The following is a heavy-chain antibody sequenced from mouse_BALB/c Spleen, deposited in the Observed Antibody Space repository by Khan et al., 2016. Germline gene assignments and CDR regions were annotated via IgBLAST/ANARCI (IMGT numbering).Heavy chain of an antibody. D-gene: IGHD2-14*01. Sequence: QVQLQQPGAELVRPGSSVKISCKASGFAFSSYWMNWVKQRPGQGLEWIGQIYPGDGDTNYNGKFKGKATLTADKSSSTAYMQLSSLTSEYSAVYFCARGTPFANWGQGTLVTVSA. J-gene: IGHJ3*01. CDR3: ARGTPFAN. V-gene: IGHV1-80*01. CDR1: GFAFSSYW. CDR2: IYPGDGDT.